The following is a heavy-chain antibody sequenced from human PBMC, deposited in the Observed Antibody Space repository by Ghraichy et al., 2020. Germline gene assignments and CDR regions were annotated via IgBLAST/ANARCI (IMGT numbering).Heavy chain of an antibody. J-gene: IGHJ6*02. D-gene: IGHD2-2*02. V-gene: IGHV1-69*10. CDR2: IIPIFGIA. CDR1: GGTFSSYA. Sequence: SVKVSCKASGGTFSSYAISWVRQAPGQGLEWMGGIIPIFGIANYAQKFQGRVTITADKSTSTAYMELSSLRSEDTAVYYCARGPFGHCSSTSCYNPYYYYGMDVWGQGTTVTVSS. CDR3: ARGPFGHCSSTSCYNPYYYYGMDV.